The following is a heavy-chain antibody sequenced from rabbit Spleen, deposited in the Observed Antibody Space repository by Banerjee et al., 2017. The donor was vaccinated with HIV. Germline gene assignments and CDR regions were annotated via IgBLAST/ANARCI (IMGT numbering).Heavy chain of an antibody. Sequence: QSLEESGGDLVKPGASLTLTCTASGFSFSSSYYNCWVRQAPGKGLECIACINTVTGKTVYASWAKGRFIMSRTSSTTVTLQMTSLTAADTATYFCARDKELDIWGYEFDLWGPGTLVTVS. CDR3: ARDKELDIWGYEFDL. J-gene: IGHJ4*01. D-gene: IGHD3-1*01. CDR2: INTVTGKT. CDR1: GFSFSSSYY. V-gene: IGHV1S40*01.